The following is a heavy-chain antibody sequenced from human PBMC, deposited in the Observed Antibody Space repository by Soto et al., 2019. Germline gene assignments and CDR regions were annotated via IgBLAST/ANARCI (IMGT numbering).Heavy chain of an antibody. CDR3: ARQGPSPYCSSTSCYPYYYYGMDV. CDR2: INAGNGNT. V-gene: IGHV1-3*01. D-gene: IGHD2-2*01. CDR1: GGTFSSYA. J-gene: IGHJ6*02. Sequence: GASVKVSCKASGGTFSSYAISWVRQAPGQRLEWMGWINAGNGNTKYSQKFQGRVTITRDTSASTAYMELSSLRSEDTAVYYCARQGPSPYCSSTSCYPYYYYGMDVWGQGTTVTAP.